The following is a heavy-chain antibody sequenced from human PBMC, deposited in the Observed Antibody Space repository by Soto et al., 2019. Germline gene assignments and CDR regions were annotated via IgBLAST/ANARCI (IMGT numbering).Heavy chain of an antibody. J-gene: IGHJ6*02. CDR3: ARERVYCSSTSCDRYYYYYYGMDV. CDR1: GCSVSSGDYY. Sequence: PSGTLSLTFTVSGCSVSSGDYYWSWISQPPGKGLEWIGYIYYSGSTYYNPSLKSRVTISVDTSKNQFSLKLSSVTAADTAVYYCARERVYCSSTSCDRYYYYYYGMDVWGQGTKVTVSS. D-gene: IGHD2-2*02. CDR2: IYYSGST. V-gene: IGHV4-30-4*01.